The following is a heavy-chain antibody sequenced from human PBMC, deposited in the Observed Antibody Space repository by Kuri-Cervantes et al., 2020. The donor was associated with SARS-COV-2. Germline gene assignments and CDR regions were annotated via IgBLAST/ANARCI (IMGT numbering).Heavy chain of an antibody. CDR1: GFTFSSYA. V-gene: IGHV3-30-3*01. CDR3: ARDKEGGGFDY. J-gene: IGHJ4*02. Sequence: GESLKISCAASGFTFSSYAMHWVRQAPGKGLEWVAVISYDGSNKYHADSVKGRFTISRDNSKNSPYLQMNSLRAEDTAVYYCARDKEGGGFDYWGQGTLVTVSS. D-gene: IGHD3-10*01. CDR2: ISYDGSNK.